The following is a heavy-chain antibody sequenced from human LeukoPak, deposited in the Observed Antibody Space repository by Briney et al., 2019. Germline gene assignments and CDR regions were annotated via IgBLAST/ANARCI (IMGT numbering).Heavy chain of an antibody. CDR3: ASGGGDLSHDHYYYYGMDV. CDR2: ISYDGSNK. D-gene: IGHD3-3*01. Sequence: GRSLRLSCAASGFTFSSYAMHWVRQAPGKGLEWVAVISYDGSNKYYADSVKGRFTISRDNSKNTLYLQMNSLRAEDTAVYYCASGGGDLSHDHYYYYGMDVWGQGTTVTVSS. CDR1: GFTFSSYA. J-gene: IGHJ6*02. V-gene: IGHV3-30-3*01.